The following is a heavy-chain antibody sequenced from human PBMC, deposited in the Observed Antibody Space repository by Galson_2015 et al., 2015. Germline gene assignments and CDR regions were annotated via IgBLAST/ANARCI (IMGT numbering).Heavy chain of an antibody. J-gene: IGHJ3*02. CDR1: GGTFSSYA. CDR2: ISAYNGNT. V-gene: IGHV1-18*01. Sequence: VKVSCKASGGTFSSYAISWVRQAPGQGLEWMGWISAYNGNTNYAQKLQGRVTMTTDTSTSTAYMELRSLRSDDTAVYYCASGSRDAFDIWGQGTMVTVSS. CDR3: ASGSRDAFDI. D-gene: IGHD6-13*01.